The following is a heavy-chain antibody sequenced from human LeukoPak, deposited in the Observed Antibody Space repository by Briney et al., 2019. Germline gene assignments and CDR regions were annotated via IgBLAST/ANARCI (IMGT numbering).Heavy chain of an antibody. V-gene: IGHV3-9*01. Sequence: PGGSLRLSCAASGFSFDNYAMHWVRQAPGKGLEWVSGIRWYSGIIAYADSVKGRFTISRDNAKNSLYLQMNSLITEDTALYYCAKDIVAYSYYYGVDVWGQGTTVTVSS. CDR2: IRWYSGII. CDR3: AKDIVAYSYYYGVDV. D-gene: IGHD3-16*01. J-gene: IGHJ6*02. CDR1: GFSFDNYA.